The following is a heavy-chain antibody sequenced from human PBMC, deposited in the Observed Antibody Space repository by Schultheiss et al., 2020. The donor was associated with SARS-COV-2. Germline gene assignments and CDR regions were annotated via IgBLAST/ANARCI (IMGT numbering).Heavy chain of an antibody. CDR1: GFTFSSYA. CDR3: ARNEGCSGGSCYVYYYGMDV. V-gene: IGHV3-30*01. CDR2: ISYDGSNK. J-gene: IGHJ6*02. D-gene: IGHD2-15*01. Sequence: GGSLRLSCAASGFTFSSYAMHWVRQAPGKGLEWVAVISYDGSNKYYADSVKGRFTISRDNSKNTLYLQMNSLRAEDTAVYYCARNEGCSGGSCYVYYYGMDVWGQWTTVTVSS.